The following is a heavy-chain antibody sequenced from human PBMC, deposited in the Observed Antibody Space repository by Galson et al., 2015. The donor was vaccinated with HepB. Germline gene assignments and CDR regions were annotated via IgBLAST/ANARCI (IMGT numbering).Heavy chain of an antibody. J-gene: IGHJ6*02. CDR1: GGSISSGSYY. CDR2: IYTSGST. V-gene: IGHV4-61*02. Sequence: TLSLTCTVSGGSISSGSYYWSWIRQPAGKGLEWIGRIYTSGSTNYNPSLKIRVTIPVDTSKNQFSLKLSSVTAADTAVYYCARTPIAARRDYYYYGMDVWGQGTTVTVSS. D-gene: IGHD6-6*01. CDR3: ARTPIAARRDYYYYGMDV.